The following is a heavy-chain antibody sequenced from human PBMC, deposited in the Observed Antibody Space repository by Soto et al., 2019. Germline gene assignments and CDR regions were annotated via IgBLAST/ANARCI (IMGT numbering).Heavy chain of an antibody. V-gene: IGHV4-59*01. J-gene: IGHJ6*02. CDR1: GGSISSYY. CDR3: ARSLSGYYYYYGMDV. Sequence: QVQLQESGPGLVKPSETLSLTCTVSGGSISSYYWSWIRQPPGKGLEWIGYIYYSGSTNYNPSLKRRVTISVDTSKNQFSLKLSSVTAADTAVYYCARSLSGYYYYYGMDVWGQGTTVTVSS. CDR2: IYYSGST. D-gene: IGHD1-26*01.